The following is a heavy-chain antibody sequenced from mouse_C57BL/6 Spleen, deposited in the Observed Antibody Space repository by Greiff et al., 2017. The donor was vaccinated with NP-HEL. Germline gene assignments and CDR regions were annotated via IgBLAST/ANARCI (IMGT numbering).Heavy chain of an antibody. CDR2: ICSDGST. J-gene: IGHJ4*01. D-gene: IGHD1-1*01. V-gene: IGHV2-6-1*01. Sequence: VKLMESGPGLVAPSQTLSITCTASGFSFTSYGVHWVRQPPGKGLEWLVVICSDGSTTYNPALKCRLSISKDNSKSQVFLKMNSRQTDDTAMYYCARQGLRYDAMDYWGQGTSVTVSS. CDR1: GFSFTSYG. CDR3: ARQGLRYDAMDY.